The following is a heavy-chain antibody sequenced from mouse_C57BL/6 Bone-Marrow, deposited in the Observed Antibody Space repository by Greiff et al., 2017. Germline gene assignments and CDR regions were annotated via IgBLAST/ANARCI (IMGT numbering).Heavy chain of an antibody. Sequence: QVQLQQSGAELMKPGASVTLSCKATGYTFTGYWIEWVKPRPGPGLEWIGELFPGSGSTNYNEKFKGKATFTADTSSNTAYMQLSSLTTEDSAIDYWARGYDCVWLAYWGQGTLVTVAA. J-gene: IGHJ3*01. V-gene: IGHV1-9*01. CDR3: ARGYDCVWLAY. D-gene: IGHD2-4*01. CDR1: GYTFTGYW. CDR2: LFPGSGST.